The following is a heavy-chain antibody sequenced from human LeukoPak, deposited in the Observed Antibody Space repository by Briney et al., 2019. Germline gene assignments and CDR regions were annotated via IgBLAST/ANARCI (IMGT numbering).Heavy chain of an antibody. J-gene: IGHJ4*02. Sequence: SETLSLTCTVSGSMYNYHWSWIRQPPGKGLEWIGYIHYDGITNYNPSLKTRVTMSLDTSKNQVSLNLNSVTAADTAVYYCARHISSGGTYAHFDYWGQGTLVTVSS. V-gene: IGHV4-59*08. CDR1: GSMYNYH. D-gene: IGHD1-26*01. CDR2: IHYDGIT. CDR3: ARHISSGGTYAHFDY.